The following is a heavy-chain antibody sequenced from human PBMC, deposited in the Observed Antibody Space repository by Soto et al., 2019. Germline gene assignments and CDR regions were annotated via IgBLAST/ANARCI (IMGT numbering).Heavy chain of an antibody. CDR1: GITFNCCW. D-gene: IGHD6-13*01. CDR3: ARSSRPAAPTGIGDV. CDR2: INPDGSGT. J-gene: IGHJ6*02. Sequence: EVQLVESGGDLVQPGGSLRLSCVASGITFNCCWMSWVRQAPGKGLEWVANINPDGSGTYYVDSVKGRFTISRDNAKNALSLQMNSLRDDDAAVYYCARSSRPAAPTGIGDVWGQGTTVTVSS. V-gene: IGHV3-7*05.